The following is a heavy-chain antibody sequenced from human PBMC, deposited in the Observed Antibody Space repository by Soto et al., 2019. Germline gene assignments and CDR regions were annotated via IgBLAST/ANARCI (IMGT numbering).Heavy chain of an antibody. CDR3: ARDHTTVVTPGLYY. CDR2: ISSSGSTI. Sequence: GGSLRLSCAASGFTFSSYEMNWVRQAPGKGLEWVSYISSSGSTIYYADSVKCRFTISRDNAKNSLYLQMNSLRAEGTAVYYCARDHTTVVTPGLYYWGQGTLVTVSS. D-gene: IGHD4-17*01. V-gene: IGHV3-48*03. J-gene: IGHJ4*02. CDR1: GFTFSSYE.